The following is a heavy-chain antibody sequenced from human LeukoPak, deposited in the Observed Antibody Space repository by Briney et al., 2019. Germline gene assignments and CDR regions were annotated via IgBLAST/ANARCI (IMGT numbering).Heavy chain of an antibody. J-gene: IGHJ4*02. Sequence: RAGGSLRLSCAASGFTFSSYSMDWVRQAPGKGLEWVSYISSTSNTIYYADSVKGRFTISRDDAKISLFLQMNSLRAEDTAVYYCARDYQTPFDYWGQGTLVTVSS. D-gene: IGHD2-2*01. CDR2: ISSTSNTI. CDR1: GFTFSSYS. V-gene: IGHV3-48*01. CDR3: ARDYQTPFDY.